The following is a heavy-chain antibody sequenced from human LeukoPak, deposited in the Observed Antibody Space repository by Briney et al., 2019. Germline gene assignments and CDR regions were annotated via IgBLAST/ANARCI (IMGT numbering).Heavy chain of an antibody. J-gene: IGHJ4*02. CDR2: ITFDGGNK. CDR1: GFTFNNYA. V-gene: IGHV3-30-3*01. CDR3: ARDGIVGSPLFKFDY. Sequence: GGSLRLSCAASGFTFNNYAIHWVRQAPGKGLEWVAIITFDGGNKYYADSVKGRFTISRDNSKNTLYLQMNSLRAEDTAVYYCARDGIVGSPLFKFDYWGQGTLVTVSS. D-gene: IGHD1-26*01.